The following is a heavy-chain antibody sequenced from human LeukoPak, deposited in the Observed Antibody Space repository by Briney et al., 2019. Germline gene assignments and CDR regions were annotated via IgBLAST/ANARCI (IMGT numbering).Heavy chain of an antibody. J-gene: IGHJ4*02. V-gene: IGHV3-30*18. Sequence: LTGRSLRLSCAASGFTFSSYGMHWVRQAPGKGLEWVAVISYDGSNKYYADSVKGRFTISRDNSKNTLYLQMNSLRAEDTAVYYCAKWALDGSGSHWGQGTLVTVSS. CDR2: ISYDGSNK. CDR1: GFTFSSYG. CDR3: AKWALDGSGSH. D-gene: IGHD3-10*01.